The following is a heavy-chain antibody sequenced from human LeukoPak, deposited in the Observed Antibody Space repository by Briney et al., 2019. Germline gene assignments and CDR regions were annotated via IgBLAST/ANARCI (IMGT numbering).Heavy chain of an antibody. CDR2: ISSSSSYI. J-gene: IGHJ4*02. CDR3: ALGDYGAPFDY. V-gene: IGHV3-21*01. Sequence: KPGWSLRLSCAASGFTFSSYSMNWVRQAPGKGLEWVSSISSSSSYIYYADSVKGRFTISRDNAKNSLYLQMNSLRAEDTAVYYCALGDYGAPFDYWGQGTLVTVSS. CDR1: GFTFSSYS. D-gene: IGHD4-17*01.